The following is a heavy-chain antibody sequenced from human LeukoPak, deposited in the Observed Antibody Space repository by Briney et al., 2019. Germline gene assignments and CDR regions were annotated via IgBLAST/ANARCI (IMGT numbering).Heavy chain of an antibody. CDR2: IYHTGST. Sequence: PSETLSLTCSVSDYSISSGYYWGWIRQPPGKGLEWIGGIYHTGSTFDNPSLKSRLTISVDTSKNQFSLKLSSVTAADTAVYYCARLYITGTSEEHWGQGTLVTVSS. CDR1: DYSISSGYY. D-gene: IGHD1-7*01. V-gene: IGHV4-38-2*02. CDR3: ARLYITGTSEEH. J-gene: IGHJ4*02.